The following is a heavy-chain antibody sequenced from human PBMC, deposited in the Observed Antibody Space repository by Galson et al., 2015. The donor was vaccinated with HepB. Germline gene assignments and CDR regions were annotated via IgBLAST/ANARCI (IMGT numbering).Heavy chain of an antibody. D-gene: IGHD6-19*01. V-gene: IGHV3-13*05. Sequence: SLRLSCAASGFTVSMYDIHWVRQATGKGLEWVSGIGIAGDPYYSGSVKGRFTISRENAQKSFYLQMSSLRAGDTAVYYCVRGRDYSGGWSVAYSWHFDLWGRGTPVTVSS. J-gene: IGHJ2*01. CDR1: GFTVSMYD. CDR2: IGIAGDP. CDR3: VRGRDYSGGWSVAYSWHFDL.